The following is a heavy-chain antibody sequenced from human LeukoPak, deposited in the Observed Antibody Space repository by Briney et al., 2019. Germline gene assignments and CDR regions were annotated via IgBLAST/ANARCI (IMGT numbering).Heavy chain of an antibody. CDR1: GLNFSVYY. D-gene: IGHD3-3*01. Sequence: GGSLRLSCAASGLNFSVYYMTWIRQAPGNGLEAPGNGLEWLSHISKTGTTIYYADSVKGRFTISRDNAKNSLYLHMNSLRADDTAVYYCVAGVALDYWGQGALVTVSS. J-gene: IGHJ4*02. CDR2: ISKTGTTI. V-gene: IGHV3-11*01. CDR3: VAGVALDY.